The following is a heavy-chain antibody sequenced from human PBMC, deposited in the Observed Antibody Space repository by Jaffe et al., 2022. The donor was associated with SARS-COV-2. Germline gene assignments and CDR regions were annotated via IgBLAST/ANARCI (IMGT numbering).Heavy chain of an antibody. CDR2: IYYSGST. CDR1: GGSISSYY. J-gene: IGHJ4*02. D-gene: IGHD3-16*01. V-gene: IGHV4-59*01. CDR3: ARGQGVN. Sequence: QVQLQESGPGLVKPSETLSLTCTVSGGSISSYYWSWIRQPPGKGLEWIGYIYYSGSTNYNPSLKSRVTISVDTSKNQFSLKLSSVTAADTAVYYCARGQGVNWGQGTLVTVSS.